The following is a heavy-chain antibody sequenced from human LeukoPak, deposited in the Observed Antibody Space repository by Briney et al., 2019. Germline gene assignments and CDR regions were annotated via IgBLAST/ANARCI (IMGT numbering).Heavy chain of an antibody. J-gene: IGHJ5*02. CDR2: IIPLFNTP. Sequence: SVKVSCKASGYTFTSYDINWVRQAPRQGLEWMGGIIPLFNTPNYAQKFQSRVTMTRDMSTSTVYMELSSLRSDDTAVYYCARDMKRSRARWENLGFDPWGQGTLVTVSS. V-gene: IGHV1-69*05. D-gene: IGHD1-26*01. CDR3: ARDMKRSRARWENLGFDP. CDR1: GYTFTSYD.